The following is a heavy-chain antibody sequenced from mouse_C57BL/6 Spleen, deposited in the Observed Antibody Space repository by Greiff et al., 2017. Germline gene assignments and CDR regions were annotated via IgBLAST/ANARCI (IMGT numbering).Heavy chain of an antibody. Sequence: QVQLQQPGAELVMPGASVKLSCKASGYTFTSYWMHWVKQRPGQGLEWIGEIDPSDSYTNYNQKFKGKSTLTVDKSSSTAYMQLSSLTSEDSAVXYCARKDYDYLFAYWGQGTLVTVSA. D-gene: IGHD2-4*01. CDR3: ARKDYDYLFAY. CDR1: GYTFTSYW. V-gene: IGHV1-69*01. J-gene: IGHJ3*01. CDR2: IDPSDSYT.